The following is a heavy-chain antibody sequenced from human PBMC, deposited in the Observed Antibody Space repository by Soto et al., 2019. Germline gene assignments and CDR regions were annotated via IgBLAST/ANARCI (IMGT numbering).Heavy chain of an antibody. CDR3: ARDTAPSDV. V-gene: IGHV1-8*01. CDR1: GYTFTSYD. Sequence: ASVKVSCKASGYTFTSYDINWVLQATGQGLEWMGWMNAYNGNTGYAQKLQGRVTMTTDTSMSTAYMGLRSLRSEDTAVYYCARDTAPSDVWGQGTTVTVSS. D-gene: IGHD4-17*01. J-gene: IGHJ6*02. CDR2: MNAYNGNT.